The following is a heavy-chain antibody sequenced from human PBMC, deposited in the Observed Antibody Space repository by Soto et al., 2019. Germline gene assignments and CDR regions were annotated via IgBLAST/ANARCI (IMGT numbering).Heavy chain of an antibody. CDR2: IIPILGIA. CDR1: GGTFSSYT. CDR3: ARGPDNYFDV. D-gene: IGHD2-15*01. V-gene: IGHV1-69*02. J-gene: IGHJ4*02. Sequence: SVKVSCKASGGTFSSYTISWVRQAPGQGLEWMGRIIPILGIANYAQKFQGRFTISRDDSKNTLYLQINNLRAEDTAVYYCARGPDNYFDVWGQGTLVTVS.